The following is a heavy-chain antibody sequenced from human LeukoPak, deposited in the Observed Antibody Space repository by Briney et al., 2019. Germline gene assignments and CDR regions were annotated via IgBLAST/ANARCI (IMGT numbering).Heavy chain of an antibody. V-gene: IGHV3-33*01. D-gene: IGHD3-10*01. Sequence: PGGSLRLSCAASGFTFSSYGMHWVRQAPGKGLEWVAVIWYDGSNKYYADSVKGRFTISRDNSKNTLYLKMNSLRAEDTAVYYCASGGGSITMVRGGGIYYYMDVWGKGTTVTVSS. CDR3: ASGGGSITMVRGGGIYYYMDV. CDR1: GFTFSSYG. J-gene: IGHJ6*03. CDR2: IWYDGSNK.